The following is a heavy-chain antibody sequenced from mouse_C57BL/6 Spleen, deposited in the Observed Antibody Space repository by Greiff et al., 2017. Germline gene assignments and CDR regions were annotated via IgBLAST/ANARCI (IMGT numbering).Heavy chain of an antibody. D-gene: IGHD2-1*01. Sequence: QVQLQQPGAELVKPGASVKLSCKASGYTFASYWMHWVKQRPGRGLEWIGRIDPNSGGTKYNEKFKSKATLTVDKPSSTAYMQLSSLTSEDSAVYYCARKGEVYYGNPPFAYWGQGTLVTVSA. J-gene: IGHJ3*01. CDR2: IDPNSGGT. V-gene: IGHV1-72*01. CDR1: GYTFASYW. CDR3: ARKGEVYYGNPPFAY.